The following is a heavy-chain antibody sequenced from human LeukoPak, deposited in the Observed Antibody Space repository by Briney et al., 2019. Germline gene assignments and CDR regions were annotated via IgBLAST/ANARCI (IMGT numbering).Heavy chain of an antibody. Sequence: PSETLSLTCSVSGGSMTNLYWTWIRQPPGKGLEWIGDIYYSGSTNYNPSLKSRVTISVDTSKKQFSLKLSSVTAADTAVYYCARGVWSLDYWGQGTLVTVSS. CDR1: GGSMTNLY. CDR2: IYYSGST. V-gene: IGHV4-59*01. D-gene: IGHD2-21*01. CDR3: ARGVWSLDY. J-gene: IGHJ4*02.